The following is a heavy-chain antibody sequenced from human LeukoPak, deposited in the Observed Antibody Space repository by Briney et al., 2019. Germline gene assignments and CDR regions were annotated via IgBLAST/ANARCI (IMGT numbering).Heavy chain of an antibody. CDR3: ATRSGSYPAVGY. Sequence: SEALSLTCAVYGGSFSGYYWSWIRQPPGKGLEWMGEINHSGSTNYNPSLKSRVTISVDTSKNQFSLKLSSVTAADTAVYYCATRSGSYPAVGYWGQGTLVTVSS. CDR2: INHSGST. J-gene: IGHJ4*02. CDR1: GGSFSGYY. V-gene: IGHV4-34*01. D-gene: IGHD3-10*01.